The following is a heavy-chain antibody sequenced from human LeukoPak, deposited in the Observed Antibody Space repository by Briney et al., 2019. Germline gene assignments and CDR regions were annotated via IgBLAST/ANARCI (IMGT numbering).Heavy chain of an antibody. Sequence: PSETLSLTCTVSGGSISSGGYYWSWIRQPPGKGLEWIGYIYHSGSTYYNPSLKSRVTISVDRSKNQFSLKLSSVTAADTAVYYCARQSAGFGVWGQGTLVTVSS. CDR1: GGSISSGGYY. CDR2: IYHSGST. CDR3: ARQSAGFGV. J-gene: IGHJ4*02. D-gene: IGHD3-3*01. V-gene: IGHV4-30-2*01.